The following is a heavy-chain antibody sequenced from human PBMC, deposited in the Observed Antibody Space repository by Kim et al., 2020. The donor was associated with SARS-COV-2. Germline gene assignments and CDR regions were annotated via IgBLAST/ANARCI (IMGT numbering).Heavy chain of an antibody. V-gene: IGHV4-59*01. J-gene: IGHJ2*01. CDR3: ARTRDGHGSTWYFDL. D-gene: IGHD6-25*01. Sequence: PPLNSRVTISVETSKNQCSLKLSSMTAADTAVYYCARTRDGHGSTWYFDLWGRGTLVTVSS.